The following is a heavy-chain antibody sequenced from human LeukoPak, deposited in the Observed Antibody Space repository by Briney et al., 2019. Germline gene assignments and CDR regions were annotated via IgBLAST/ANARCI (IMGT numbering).Heavy chain of an antibody. Sequence: ASVKVSCKASGGTFSSYAISWVRQAPGQGLEWMGGIIPIFGTANYAQKFKGRVTITTDESTSTAYMELSSLRSEDTAVYYCASPWGFGETGWGQGTLVTVSS. J-gene: IGHJ4*02. CDR2: IIPIFGTA. CDR1: GGTFSSYA. V-gene: IGHV1-69*05. CDR3: ASPWGFGETG. D-gene: IGHD3-10*01.